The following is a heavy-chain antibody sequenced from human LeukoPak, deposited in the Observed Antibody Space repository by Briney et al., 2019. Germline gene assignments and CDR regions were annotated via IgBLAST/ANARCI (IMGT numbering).Heavy chain of an antibody. J-gene: IGHJ5*02. Sequence: SVNVSCKASGGTFSSYAISWVRQAPGQGLEWMGGIIPIFGTANYAQKFQGRVTITADESTSTAYMELSSLRSEDTAVYYCARGGFELEYCSSTSCSHWFDPWGQGTLVTVSS. D-gene: IGHD2-2*01. V-gene: IGHV1-69*13. CDR2: IIPIFGTA. CDR3: ARGGFELEYCSSTSCSHWFDP. CDR1: GGTFSSYA.